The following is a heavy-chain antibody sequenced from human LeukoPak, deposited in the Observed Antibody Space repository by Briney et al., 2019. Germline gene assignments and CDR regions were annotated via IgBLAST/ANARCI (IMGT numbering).Heavy chain of an antibody. D-gene: IGHD7-27*01. Sequence: ASVKVSCKASGYTFTSYYMHWVRQAPGQGLEWMGWINPNSGGTNYAQKFQGRVTMTRDTSINTAYMELNRLTSDDTAVYYCARGRTLTGDWGNDYWGQGTMVTVSS. CDR3: ARGRTLTGDWGNDY. CDR1: GYTFTSYY. J-gene: IGHJ4*02. CDR2: INPNSGGT. V-gene: IGHV1-2*02.